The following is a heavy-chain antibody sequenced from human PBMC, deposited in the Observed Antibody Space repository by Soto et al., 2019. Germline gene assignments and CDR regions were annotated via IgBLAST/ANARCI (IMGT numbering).Heavy chain of an antibody. CDR3: ARHDGTHGGGVGATTYYYYGMDV. CDR1: GYSFTSYW. J-gene: IGHJ6*02. Sequence: RGESLKISCKGSGYSFTSYWISWVRQMPGKGLEWMGRIDPSDSYTNYSPSFQGHVTISADKSISTAYLQWSSLKASDTAMYYCARHDGTHGGGVGATTYYYYGMDVWGQGTTVTVSS. D-gene: IGHD1-26*01. V-gene: IGHV5-10-1*01. CDR2: IDPSDSYT.